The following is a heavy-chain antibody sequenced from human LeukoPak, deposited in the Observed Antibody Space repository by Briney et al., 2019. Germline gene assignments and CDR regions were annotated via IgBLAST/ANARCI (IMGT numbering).Heavy chain of an antibody. V-gene: IGHV4-59*08. J-gene: IGHJ4*02. CDR3: ARLTREGYGAGGEGLDY. Sequence: PSETLSLTCTVSGGSISNYYWSWIRQPPGKGLEGIGYIYYTGSANYHPSLKSRVTISVDSSKNQFSLTLSSVTAADTAVYYCARLTREGYGAGGEGLDYWGQGTLVTVSS. D-gene: IGHD5-24*01. CDR2: IYYTGSA. CDR1: GGSISNYY.